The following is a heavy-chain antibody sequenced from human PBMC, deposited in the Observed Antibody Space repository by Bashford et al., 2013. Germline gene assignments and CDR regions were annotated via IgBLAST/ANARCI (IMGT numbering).Heavy chain of an antibody. D-gene: IGHD5-18*01. CDR3: TTLDGYSYGYGHFDY. Sequence: VRQAPGKGLEWVGRIKSKTDGGTTDYAAPVKGRFTISRDDSKNTLYLQMNSLKTEDTAVYYCTTLDGYSYGYGHFDYWGQGTLVTVSS. J-gene: IGHJ4*02. CDR2: IKSKTDGGTT. V-gene: IGHV3-15*01.